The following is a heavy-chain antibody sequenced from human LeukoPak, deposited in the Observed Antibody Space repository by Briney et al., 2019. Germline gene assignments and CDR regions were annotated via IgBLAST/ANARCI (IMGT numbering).Heavy chain of an antibody. CDR1: GGSISNFY. CDR3: ARGGYSGSYRFYFDY. V-gene: IGHV4-59*12. J-gene: IGHJ4*02. Sequence: SETLSLTCTVSGGSISNFYWSWIRQFPGKGLEWIGYIYYSGSTNYNPSLKSRVTISVDTSKNQFSLKLSSVTAADTAVYYCARGGYSGSYRFYFDYWGQGTLVTVSS. D-gene: IGHD1-26*01. CDR2: IYYSGST.